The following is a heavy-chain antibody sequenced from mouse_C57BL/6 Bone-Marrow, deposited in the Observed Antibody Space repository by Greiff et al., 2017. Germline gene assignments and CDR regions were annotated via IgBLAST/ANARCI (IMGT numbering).Heavy chain of an antibody. D-gene: IGHD2-5*01. CDR3: ARDYYSNVFAY. CDR1: GYTFTSYW. V-gene: IGHV1-7*01. J-gene: IGHJ3*01. CDR2: INPSSGYT. Sequence: VQLQQSGAELAKPGASVKLSCKASGYTFTSYWMHWVNQRPGQGLEWIGYINPSSGYTRYNQKFKDKATLTADKSSSTAYMQLSSLTYEDSAVYYCARDYYSNVFAYWGQGTLVTVSA.